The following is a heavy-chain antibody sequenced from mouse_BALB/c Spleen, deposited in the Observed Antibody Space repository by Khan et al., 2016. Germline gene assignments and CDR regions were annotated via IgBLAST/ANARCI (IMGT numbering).Heavy chain of an antibody. Sequence: QVQLQQSGAELARPGASVRLSCKASGYTSANYWMQWVKQRPGQGLEWIGSIYPGDGDTRYSQKFKDKATLTADKSSSSAYMHLRSVASEDSAVYYDADALFVYWGQGTLVTVSA. V-gene: IGHV1-87*01. J-gene: IGHJ3*01. CDR3: ADALFVY. CDR2: IYPGDGDT. CDR1: GYTSANYW.